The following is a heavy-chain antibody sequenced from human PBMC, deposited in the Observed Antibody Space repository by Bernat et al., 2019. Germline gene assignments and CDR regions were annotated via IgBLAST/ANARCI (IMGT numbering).Heavy chain of an antibody. Sequence: EVQLVESGGGLVKPGGSLRLSCAASGFTFSSYWMSWVRQAPGKGLEWVANIKQDGSEKYYVDSVKGRFTISRDNAKNSLYLQMNSLRAEDTAVYYCAREGDLGELSSYFDYWGQGTLVTVSS. J-gene: IGHJ4*02. CDR3: AREGDLGELSSYFDY. V-gene: IGHV3-7*01. D-gene: IGHD3-16*02. CDR1: GFTFSSYW. CDR2: IKQDGSEK.